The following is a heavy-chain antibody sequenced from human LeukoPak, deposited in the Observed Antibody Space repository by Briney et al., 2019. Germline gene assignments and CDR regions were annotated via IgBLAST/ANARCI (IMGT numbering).Heavy chain of an antibody. D-gene: IGHD1-26*01. CDR3: ARYIVSYPHDAFDI. CDR1: TYSISSGYF. V-gene: IGHV4-38-2*02. J-gene: IGHJ3*02. Sequence: PSETLSLTCTVSTYSISSGYFWGWIRQPPGKGLEWIGEINHSGSTNYNPSLKSRVTISVDTSKKQFSLKLSSVTAADTAFYYCARYIVSYPHDAFDIWGQGTMVTVSS. CDR2: INHSGST.